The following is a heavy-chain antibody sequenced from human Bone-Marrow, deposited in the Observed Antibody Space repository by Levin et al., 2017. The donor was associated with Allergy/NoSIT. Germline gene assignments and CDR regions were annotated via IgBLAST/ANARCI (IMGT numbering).Heavy chain of an antibody. D-gene: IGHD6-13*01. CDR3: ARENVAATGTAFDS. Sequence: SCAASGFSVSTDYMSWVRQAPGKGLEWVSVLYSGGSAFYEDSVKGRFTISRENSKNTLFLHMNSLRVEDTAVYYCARENVAATGTAFDSWGQGILVTVSS. V-gene: IGHV3-53*01. CDR1: GFSVSTDY. CDR2: LYSGGSA. J-gene: IGHJ4*02.